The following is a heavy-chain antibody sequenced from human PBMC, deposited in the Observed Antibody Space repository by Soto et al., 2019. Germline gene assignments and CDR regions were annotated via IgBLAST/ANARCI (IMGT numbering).Heavy chain of an antibody. CDR3: ATRYYYGMDV. CDR1: GGSFSGYY. V-gene: IGHV4-34*01. CDR2: INHSGST. Sequence: QVQLQQWGAGLLKPSETLSLTCAVYGGSFSGYYWSWIRQPPGKGLEWIGEINHSGSTNYNPSLKSRVSISVDTSKNQFSLKLSSVTAADTAVYYCATRYYYGMDVWGQGTTVTVSS. J-gene: IGHJ6*02.